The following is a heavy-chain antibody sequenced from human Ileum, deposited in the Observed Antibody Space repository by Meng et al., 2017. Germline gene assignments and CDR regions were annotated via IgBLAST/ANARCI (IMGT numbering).Heavy chain of an antibody. V-gene: IGHV3-73*01. Sequence: EVQVVGAGGGLVQPGGFLKLSFAASGFSFSDSSMHWVRQASGKGLEWVGHIRSKANNYATAYAASVKGRFTISRDESKNTAYLQMSSLKTEDTAVYYCTRLYSAGWGQGTLVTVSS. CDR1: GFSFSDSS. J-gene: IGHJ4*02. CDR3: TRLYSAG. D-gene: IGHD6-13*01. CDR2: IRSKANNYAT.